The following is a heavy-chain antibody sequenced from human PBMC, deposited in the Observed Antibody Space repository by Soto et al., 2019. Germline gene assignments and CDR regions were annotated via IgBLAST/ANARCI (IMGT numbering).Heavy chain of an antibody. J-gene: IGHJ5*02. CDR3: ATSMRHTVDP. D-gene: IGHD4-17*01. CDR1: GFTFGIHW. V-gene: IGHV3-7*01. Sequence: EVQVVEAGGGLVQPGGSLRLSCAASGFTFGIHWMTWVRQVPGKGLEWVANINQDGSDKYDVDSVKGRFIISRANAKDSSSLQMNSLRVEDTAVYYCATSMRHTVDPWGQGTLVTVS. CDR2: INQDGSDK.